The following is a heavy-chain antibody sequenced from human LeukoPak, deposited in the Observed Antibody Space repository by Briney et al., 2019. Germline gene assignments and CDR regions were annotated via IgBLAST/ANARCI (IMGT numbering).Heavy chain of an antibody. D-gene: IGHD3-22*01. CDR3: ATGPPMRWLFLYY. Sequence: VKVSCNVSGYTLTELSMHWVRQAPGKGLEWMGGFDPEDGETIYAQKFQGRVTMTEDTSTDTAYMELSSLRSEDTAVCYCATGPPMRWLFLYYWGQGTLVTVSS. CDR1: GYTLTELS. V-gene: IGHV1-24*01. CDR2: FDPEDGET. J-gene: IGHJ4*02.